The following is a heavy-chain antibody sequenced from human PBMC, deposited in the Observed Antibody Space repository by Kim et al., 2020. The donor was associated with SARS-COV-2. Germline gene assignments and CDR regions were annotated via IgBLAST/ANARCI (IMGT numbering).Heavy chain of an antibody. CDR1: GFTFGDYA. Sequence: GGSLRLSCTASGFTFGDYAMSWFRQAPGKGLEWVGFIRSKAYGGTTEYAASVKGRFTISRDDSKSIAYLQMNSLKTEDTAVYYCTRAYDSSGYLFAFDIWGQGTMVTVSS. V-gene: IGHV3-49*03. D-gene: IGHD3-22*01. J-gene: IGHJ3*02. CDR3: TRAYDSSGYLFAFDI. CDR2: IRSKAYGGTT.